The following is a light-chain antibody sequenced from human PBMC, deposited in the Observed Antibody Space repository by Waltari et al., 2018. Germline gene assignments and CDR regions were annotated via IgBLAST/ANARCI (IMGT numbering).Light chain of an antibody. J-gene: IGLJ2*01. CDR2: KDN. CDR3: QSSDDTYNPV. Sequence: VFTQPHSVSGSPGQTVTISCSRSSGRIDSKYVQWYQQRPGSAPITIIYKDNERLSGVPDRFSGSIDSSSNSASLTISGLKSEDEADYYCQSSDDTYNPVFGGGTRLTVL. CDR1: SGRIDSKY. V-gene: IGLV6-57*03.